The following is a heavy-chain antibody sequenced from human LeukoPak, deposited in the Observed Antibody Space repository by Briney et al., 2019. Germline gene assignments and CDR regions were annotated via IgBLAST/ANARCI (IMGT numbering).Heavy chain of an antibody. V-gene: IGHV3-21*01. CDR1: GFTFSSYS. Sequence: PGGSLRLSCAASGFTFSSYSMNWVRQAPGKGPEWVSSISSSSSYIYYADSVKGRFTISRDDAKNSLYLQMNSLRAEDTAVYYCAREPRSRTLLNFDYWGQGTLVTVSS. J-gene: IGHJ4*02. CDR2: ISSSSSYI. D-gene: IGHD2-15*01. CDR3: AREPRSRTLLNFDY.